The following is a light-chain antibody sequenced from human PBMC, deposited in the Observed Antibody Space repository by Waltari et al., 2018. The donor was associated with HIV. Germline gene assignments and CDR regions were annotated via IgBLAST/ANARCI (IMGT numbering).Light chain of an antibody. Sequence: SYELTQPPSVSVSPGQTASNTCSGDKLGDQYACWYQQKPGQSPVLVIYQDSKRPSGIPERFSGSNSGNTATLTISGTQAMDEADYYCQAWDSSTEWVFGGGTKLTVL. CDR2: QDS. CDR1: KLGDQY. CDR3: QAWDSSTEWV. J-gene: IGLJ3*02. V-gene: IGLV3-1*01.